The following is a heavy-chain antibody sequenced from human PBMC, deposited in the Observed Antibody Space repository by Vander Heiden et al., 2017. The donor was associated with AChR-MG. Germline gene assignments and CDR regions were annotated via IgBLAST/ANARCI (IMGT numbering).Heavy chain of an antibody. V-gene: IGHV3-23*01. CDR1: GFTFSSYA. J-gene: IGHJ6*02. D-gene: IGHD6-13*01. Sequence: EVQLLESGGGLVQPGGSLRLSCAASGFTFSSYAMSWVRQAPGKGLEWVSAISGSGGSTYYADSVKGRFTISRDNSKNTLYLQMNSLRAEDTAVYYCAKVSYSSSWDLYYYYYYGMDVWGQGTTVTVSS. CDR3: AKVSYSSSWDLYYYYYYGMDV. CDR2: ISGSGGST.